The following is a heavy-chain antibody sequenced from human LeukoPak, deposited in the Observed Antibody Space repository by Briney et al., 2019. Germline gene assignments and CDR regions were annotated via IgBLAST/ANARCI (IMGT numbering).Heavy chain of an antibody. J-gene: IGHJ5*02. CDR2: INTNSGGT. CDR1: GYTFTGYY. D-gene: IGHD6-13*01. CDR3: ARDGRLVAAAGTSWFDP. V-gene: IGHV1-2*02. Sequence: ASVKVSCKASGYTFTGYYMHWVRQAPGQGLEWMGWINTNSGGTNYAQKFEGRVTMTRDTSISTAYMELTRLRSDDTAVYYCARDGRLVAAAGTSWFDPWGQGTLVTVSS.